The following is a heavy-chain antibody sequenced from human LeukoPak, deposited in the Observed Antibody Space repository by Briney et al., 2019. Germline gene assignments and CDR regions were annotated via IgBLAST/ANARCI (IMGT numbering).Heavy chain of an antibody. J-gene: IGHJ4*02. Sequence: PGGSLRLSCVGSGFTFRSHAMSWVRQAPEKGLEFVSGIYENGGTTYYADSVKGRFTISRDNSKNTLYLQMNSLRAEDTAVYYCARDMSLTGYFDYWGQGTLVTVSS. CDR2: IYENGGTT. V-gene: IGHV3-23*01. CDR3: ARDMSLTGYFDY. CDR1: GFTFRSHA. D-gene: IGHD3-9*01.